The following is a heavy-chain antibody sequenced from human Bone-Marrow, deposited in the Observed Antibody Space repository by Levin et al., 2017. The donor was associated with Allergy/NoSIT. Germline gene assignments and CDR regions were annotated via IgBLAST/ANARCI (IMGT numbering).Heavy chain of an antibody. CDR1: GGSVNNYY. CDR2: IYFSGSA. D-gene: IGHD3-3*01. J-gene: IGHJ2*01. Sequence: GSLRLSCTVSGGSVNNYYWGWIRQPPGKGLECIGYIYFSGSAIYNPSLTSRVTISIDTSKDQFSLKLSSVTATDTAVYYCARIGVSQSFDLWGRGTLVTVSS. V-gene: IGHV4-59*08. CDR3: ARIGVSQSFDL.